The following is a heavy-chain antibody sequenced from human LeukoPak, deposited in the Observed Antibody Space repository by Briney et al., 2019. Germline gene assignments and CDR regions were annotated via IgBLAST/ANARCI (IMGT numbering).Heavy chain of an antibody. D-gene: IGHD2-15*01. J-gene: IGHJ6*02. Sequence: ASVTVSCKVSGYTLTELSMHWVRQAPGKGLEWMGGFDPEDGETIYAQKFQGRVTMTEDTSTDTAYMELSSLRSEDTAVYYCAGHIVVVVAPQGWYYGMDVWGQGTTVTVS. CDR2: FDPEDGET. V-gene: IGHV1-24*01. CDR1: GYTLTELS. CDR3: AGHIVVVVAPQGWYYGMDV.